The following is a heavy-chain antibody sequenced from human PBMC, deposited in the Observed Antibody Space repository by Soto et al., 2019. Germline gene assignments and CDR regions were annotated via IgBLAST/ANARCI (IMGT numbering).Heavy chain of an antibody. J-gene: IGHJ6*02. CDR2: INPSGGRT. V-gene: IGHV1-46*01. CDR3: TSATPIGNRRRVDV. CDR1: GYTFISYY. Sequence: QVQLVQSGAEVKNPGASVKVSCKASGYTFISYYMHWVRQAPGQGLEWMGMINPSGGRTMYSQQFQRSVTTTGDAPKTTSYMELRSLPSEDTAMYCCTSATPIGNRRRVDVWGLGTPVTVSS.